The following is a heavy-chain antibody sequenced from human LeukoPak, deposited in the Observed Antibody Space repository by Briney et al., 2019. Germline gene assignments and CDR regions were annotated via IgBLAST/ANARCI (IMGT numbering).Heavy chain of an antibody. Sequence: GGSLGLSCAASGFTFSSYSMNWVRQAPGKGLEWVSSISSSSSYIYYADSVKGRFTISRDNAKNSLYLQMNSLRAEDTAVYYCAGSYYDFWSGYSFDYWGQGTLVTVSS. CDR2: ISSSSSYI. D-gene: IGHD3-3*01. CDR1: GFTFSSYS. V-gene: IGHV3-21*01. J-gene: IGHJ4*02. CDR3: AGSYYDFWSGYSFDY.